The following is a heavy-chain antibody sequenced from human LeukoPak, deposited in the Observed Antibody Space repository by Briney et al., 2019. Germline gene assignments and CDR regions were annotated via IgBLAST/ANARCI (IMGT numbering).Heavy chain of an antibody. Sequence: GGSLRLSCAASGFTFSSYAMYRVRQTPGKGLEWVAFIRYDGSYKYYADSVKGRFTISRDNSKNTLYLQMNSLRAEDTAMYYCAKDRAEGLAAAGLALSWGQGTLVTVSS. CDR2: IRYDGSYK. CDR3: AKDRAEGLAAAGLALS. J-gene: IGHJ4*02. D-gene: IGHD6-13*01. V-gene: IGHV3-30*02. CDR1: GFTFSSYA.